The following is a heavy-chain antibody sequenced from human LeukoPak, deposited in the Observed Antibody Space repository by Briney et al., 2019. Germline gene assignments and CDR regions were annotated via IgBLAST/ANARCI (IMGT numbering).Heavy chain of an antibody. J-gene: IGHJ4*02. Sequence: GGSLRLSCAASGFTFSSYAMHWVRQAPGKGLEWVAVISYDGSNKYYADSVKGRFTISRDNSKNTLYLQMNTLRVEDTAVYYCGRGGRGDYWGQGTLVTVSS. CDR1: GFTFSSYA. V-gene: IGHV3-30-3*01. CDR3: GRGGRGDY. CDR2: ISYDGSNK.